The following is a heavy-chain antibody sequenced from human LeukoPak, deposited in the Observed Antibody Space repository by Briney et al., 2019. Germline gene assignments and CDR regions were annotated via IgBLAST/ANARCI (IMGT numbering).Heavy chain of an antibody. CDR1: GFTFTTFW. Sequence: GGSLRLSCATSGFTFTTFWTHWVRQAPGKGLVWVSRINHDGSSTNYADSVKGRFTISRDNAKNTVYLQMNSLRAEDTAVYYCARDVRRAARYYLDYWGQGTLVTVSS. J-gene: IGHJ4*02. CDR2: INHDGSST. V-gene: IGHV3-74*01. D-gene: IGHD6-25*01. CDR3: ARDVRRAARYYLDY.